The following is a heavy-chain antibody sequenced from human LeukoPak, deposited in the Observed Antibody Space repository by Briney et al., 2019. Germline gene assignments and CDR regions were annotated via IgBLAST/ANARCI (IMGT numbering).Heavy chain of an antibody. CDR2: IYPGDSDT. CDR3: ARGAKYYYDSSGYYVDY. J-gene: IGHJ4*02. CDR1: GYSFTSYW. V-gene: IGHV5-51*01. Sequence: GESLKISCKGSGYSFTSYWISWVRQMPGKGLEWMGIIYPGDSDTRYSPSFQGQVTISADKSISTAYLQWSSLKASDTAMYYCARGAKYYYDSSGYYVDYWGQGTLVTVSS. D-gene: IGHD3-22*01.